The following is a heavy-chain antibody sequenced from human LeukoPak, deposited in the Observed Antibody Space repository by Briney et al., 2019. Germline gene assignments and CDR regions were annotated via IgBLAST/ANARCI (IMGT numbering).Heavy chain of an antibody. CDR1: GYTFTSYY. CDR2: INPSGGST. D-gene: IGHD3-10*01. V-gene: IGHV1-46*01. J-gene: IGHJ4*02. Sequence: ASVKVSCKASGYTFTSYYMHWVRQAPGQGLEGLGVINPSGGSTSYAQNFQGRVTLTSDTSTSTVYMDLSSLRSEDTAVYYCARGRYYYGSGSYYNGRLDYWGLGTLVTVSS. CDR3: ARGRYYYGSGSYYNGRLDY.